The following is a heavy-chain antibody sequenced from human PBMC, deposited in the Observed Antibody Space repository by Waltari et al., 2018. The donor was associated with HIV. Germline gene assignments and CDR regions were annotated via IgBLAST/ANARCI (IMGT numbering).Heavy chain of an antibody. D-gene: IGHD2-2*01. CDR3: AKPRGNCGSDICLSWGMDV. V-gene: IGHV3-23*01. Sequence: EVQLLESGGGLVQPGGSLRLSCAASGLSLSNYAMTWVRQAPGKGLEWVSGIVNSGGRTYYADSVKGRFTISRDNSKNMLFLQMNSLRAEDTAVYYCAKPRGNCGSDICLSWGMDVWGQGTTVTLSS. CDR2: IVNSGGRT. CDR1: GLSLSNYA. J-gene: IGHJ6*02.